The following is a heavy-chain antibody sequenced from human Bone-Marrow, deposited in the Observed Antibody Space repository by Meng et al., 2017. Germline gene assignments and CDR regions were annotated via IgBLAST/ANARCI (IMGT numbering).Heavy chain of an antibody. CDR2: INHSGST. CDR1: GRSFSGYY. J-gene: IGHJ4*02. D-gene: IGHD6-6*01. Sequence: QVQLQQWGAGLLKPSETLSLTCAVYGRSFSGYYGSWIRQPPGKGLEWIGEINHSGSTNYNPSLKSRVTISVDTSKNQFSLKLSSVTAADTAVYYCARGLRAARPLLFGYWGQGTLVTVSS. V-gene: IGHV4-34*01. CDR3: ARGLRAARPLLFGY.